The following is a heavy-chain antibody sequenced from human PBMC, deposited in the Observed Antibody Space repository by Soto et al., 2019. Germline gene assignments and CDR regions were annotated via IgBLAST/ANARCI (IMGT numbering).Heavy chain of an antibody. CDR3: ARGGVGITGTTESDY. CDR2: IIPIFGTA. CDR1: GGTFSSYD. V-gene: IGHV1-69*01. Sequence: QVQLVQSGAEVKKPESSVKVYCKTSGGTFSSYDISWVRQAPGQGLEWMGGIIPIFGTANYAQKFQGRVTITEDESTSTAYMELSSLRSEDTAVYYCARGGVGITGTTESDYWGQGTLVTVSS. J-gene: IGHJ4*02. D-gene: IGHD1-7*01.